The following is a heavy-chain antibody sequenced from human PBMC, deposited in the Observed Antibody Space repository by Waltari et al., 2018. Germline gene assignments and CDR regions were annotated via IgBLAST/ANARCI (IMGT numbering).Heavy chain of an antibody. D-gene: IGHD3-9*01. CDR1: GFTFSSYS. CDR2: ISSSSSYI. V-gene: IGHV3-21*01. J-gene: IGHJ4*02. CDR3: ARDSDILTGYLYYFDY. Sequence: EVQLVESGGGLVKPGGSLRLSCAASGFTFSSYSMNWVRQAPGKGLEWVSSISSSSSYIYYADSVKGRFTISRDNAKNSLYLQMNSLRAEDTAVYYCARDSDILTGYLYYFDYWGQGTLVTVSS.